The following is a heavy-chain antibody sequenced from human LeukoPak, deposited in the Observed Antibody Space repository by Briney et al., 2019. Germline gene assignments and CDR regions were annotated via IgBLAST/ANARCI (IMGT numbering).Heavy chain of an antibody. J-gene: IGHJ6*02. CDR2: IRNDGSNK. Sequence: GGSLRLSCAASGFTFSSYGMHWVRQAPGKGLEWVALIRNDGSNKYYADSVKGRFTIPRDNSKNTLYLQMNSLRAEDTAVYYCAKDRIAAAGTNGMDVWGQGTTVTVSS. CDR3: AKDRIAAAGTNGMDV. CDR1: GFTFSSYG. D-gene: IGHD6-13*01. V-gene: IGHV3-30*02.